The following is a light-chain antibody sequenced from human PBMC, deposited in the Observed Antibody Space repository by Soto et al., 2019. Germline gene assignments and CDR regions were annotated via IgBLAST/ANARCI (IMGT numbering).Light chain of an antibody. CDR2: LGS. CDR1: QSLLHSNGYTY. J-gene: IGKJ2*01. Sequence: DIVMTQSPLSLPVTPGEPASISCRSSQSLLHSNGYTYLDWYLQKPGQSLQLLIYLGSNRASGVPDRFSGSGSGTDFTLKISRVEAEDVGVYYCMQALQTPYTFGQGTKLEIK. CDR3: MQALQTPYT. V-gene: IGKV2-28*01.